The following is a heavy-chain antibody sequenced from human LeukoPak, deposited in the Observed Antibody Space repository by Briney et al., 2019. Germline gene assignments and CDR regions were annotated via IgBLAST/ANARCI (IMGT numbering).Heavy chain of an antibody. CDR1: GGSFSGYY. V-gene: IGHV4-34*01. J-gene: IGHJ6*03. Sequence: PSETLSLTCAVYGGSFSGYYWSWIRQPPGKGLEWIGSIYYSGSTYYNPSLKSRVTISVDTSKNQFSLKLSSVTAADTAVYYCARCVNWGVPAAPDYYYYMDVWGKGTTVTVSS. D-gene: IGHD2-2*01. CDR2: IYYSGST. CDR3: ARCVNWGVPAAPDYYYYMDV.